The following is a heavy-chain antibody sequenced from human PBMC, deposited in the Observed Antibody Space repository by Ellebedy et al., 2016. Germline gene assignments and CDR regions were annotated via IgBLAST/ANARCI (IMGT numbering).Heavy chain of an antibody. CDR1: GFTFRTYY. CDR3: AGGEGWKCDS. D-gene: IGHD1-1*01. Sequence: GGSLRLSCAASGFTFRTYYMAWFRQAPGKGLEWVANIKQDGSEKFYVDSVKGRFTISRDNAKNSLYLQMSSLRAEDTAVYYCAGGEGWKCDSWGQGTLVTVSS. J-gene: IGHJ1*01. CDR2: IKQDGSEK. V-gene: IGHV3-7*01.